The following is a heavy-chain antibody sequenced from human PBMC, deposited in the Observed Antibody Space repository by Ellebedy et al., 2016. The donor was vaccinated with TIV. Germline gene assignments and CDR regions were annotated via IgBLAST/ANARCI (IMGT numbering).Heavy chain of an antibody. CDR2: LYPDAKT. Sequence: GESLKISCEASGIIVSDYFMNWVRQAPGKGLEWVSVLYPDAKTNYTDSVNGRFIVSRDSSKNTLYLQMNSLTAEDTAVYYCARDPGGGSDFGDNWLDPWGQGTLVTVSS. J-gene: IGHJ5*02. D-gene: IGHD3-10*01. CDR3: ARDPGGGSDFGDNWLDP. V-gene: IGHV3-66*01. CDR1: GIIVSDYF.